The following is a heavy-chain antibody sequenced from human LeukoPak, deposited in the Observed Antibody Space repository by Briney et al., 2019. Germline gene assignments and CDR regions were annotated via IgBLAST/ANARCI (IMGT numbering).Heavy chain of an antibody. CDR1: GGSISSGGYY. Sequence: SETLSLTCTVSGGSISSGGYYWSWIRQHPGKGLEWIGYIYYSGSTYYNPSLKSRVTISVDTSKNQFSLKLSSVTAADTAVYYCARAASNYDILTGYFDDAFDIWGQGTMVTVSS. CDR2: IYYSGST. J-gene: IGHJ3*02. CDR3: ARAASNYDILTGYFDDAFDI. V-gene: IGHV4-31*03. D-gene: IGHD3-9*01.